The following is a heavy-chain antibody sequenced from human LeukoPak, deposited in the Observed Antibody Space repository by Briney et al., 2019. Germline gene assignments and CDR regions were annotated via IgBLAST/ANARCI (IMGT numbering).Heavy chain of an antibody. J-gene: IGHJ4*02. CDR1: GFTFSSYA. V-gene: IGHV3-23*01. D-gene: IGHD1-26*01. CDR3: AKSSLVVEWELRDFDY. CDR2: ISGSGGST. Sequence: GGSLRLSCAASGFTFSSYAMSWVRQAPGKGLEWVSAISGSGGSTYYADSVKGRFTISRDNSKNTLYLQVNSLRAEDTAVYYCAKSSLVVEWELRDFDYWGQGTLVTVSS.